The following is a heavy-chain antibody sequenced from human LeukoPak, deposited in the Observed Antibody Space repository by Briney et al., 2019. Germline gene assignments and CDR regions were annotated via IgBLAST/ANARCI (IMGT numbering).Heavy chain of an antibody. CDR1: GFSLSSFE. Sequence: GGSLRLSCAASGFSLSSFEMNWVRQAPGKGPEWVSYISSSGSTIYYADSVKGRFTISRDNAKNSLYLQMNSLRAEDTALYYCARRFDSWGQGTLVSVPS. CDR2: ISSSGSTI. V-gene: IGHV3-48*03. CDR3: ARRFDS. J-gene: IGHJ4*02.